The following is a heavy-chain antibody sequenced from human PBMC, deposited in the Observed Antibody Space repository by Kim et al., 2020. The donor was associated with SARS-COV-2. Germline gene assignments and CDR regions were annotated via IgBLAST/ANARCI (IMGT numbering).Heavy chain of an antibody. CDR1: GGSFSGYY. J-gene: IGHJ5*02. V-gene: IGHV4-34*01. CDR2: INHSGST. CDR3: AREWGIAAAGKQWFDP. Sequence: SETLSLTCAVYGGSFSGYYWSWIRQPPGKGLEWIGEINHSGSTNYNPSLKSRVTISVDTSKNQFSLKLSSVTAADTAVYYCAREWGIAAAGKQWFDPWGQGTLVTVSS. D-gene: IGHD6-13*01.